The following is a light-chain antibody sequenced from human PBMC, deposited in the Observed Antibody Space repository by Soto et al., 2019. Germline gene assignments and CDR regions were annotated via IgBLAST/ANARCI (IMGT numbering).Light chain of an antibody. V-gene: IGKV3-20*01. CDR2: AAS. J-gene: IGKJ3*01. CDR1: QSVSSSY. Sequence: EIVLTQSPGTLSLSPGERATLSCRASQSVSSSYLAWYQHKPGQAPRLLIYAASSRATGITDRFSGSGSGTDFTFTISRLETEDFAVDYYQQYGSSHGAFGPGTKVDIK. CDR3: QQYGSSHGA.